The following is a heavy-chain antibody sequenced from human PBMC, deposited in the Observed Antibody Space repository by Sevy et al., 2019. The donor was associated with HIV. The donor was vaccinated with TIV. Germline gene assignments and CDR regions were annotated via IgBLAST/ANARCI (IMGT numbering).Heavy chain of an antibody. CDR3: ARDRGYCSGGSCYIQQ. V-gene: IGHV1-18*01. CDR1: GCTFTSNG. Sequence: ASVKVSCRASGCTFTSNGIAWVRQAPGQGLEWMGWINTNNGNANYAQKYQGRVTMTTDTSTSTGYMELRSLRSDDTAMYYCARDRGYCSGGSCYIQQWGHGTLVTVSS. D-gene: IGHD2-15*01. J-gene: IGHJ1*01. CDR2: INTNNGNA.